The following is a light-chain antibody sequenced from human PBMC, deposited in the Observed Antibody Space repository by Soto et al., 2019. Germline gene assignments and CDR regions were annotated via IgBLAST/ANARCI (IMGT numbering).Light chain of an antibody. V-gene: IGKV3-15*01. CDR3: QKYNNWPYT. CDR2: VAS. J-gene: IGKJ2*01. Sequence: EIVMTQSPATLSVSPGERATLSCRASQSVSGNLAWYQQKPGQAPRLLIYVASTRATGIPARFSGSGSGTEVTLTISRLQSEDFAIYYCQKYNNWPYTFGQGTKLEIK. CDR1: QSVSGN.